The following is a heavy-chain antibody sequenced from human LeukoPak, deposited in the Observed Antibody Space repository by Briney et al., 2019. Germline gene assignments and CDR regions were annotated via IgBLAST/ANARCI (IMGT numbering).Heavy chain of an antibody. V-gene: IGHV1-69*04. Sequence: SVKVSCKASGGTFSSYAINWVRRAPGQGLEWMGRIIPILGMANYAQRFQGRVTVTADKSTSTAYMELSSLTSDDTAIYYCARGRGSRTGSNGDYCDYWGQGTLVTVSS. CDR1: GGTFSSYA. J-gene: IGHJ4*02. D-gene: IGHD1-1*01. CDR2: IIPILGMA. CDR3: ARGRGSRTGSNGDYCDY.